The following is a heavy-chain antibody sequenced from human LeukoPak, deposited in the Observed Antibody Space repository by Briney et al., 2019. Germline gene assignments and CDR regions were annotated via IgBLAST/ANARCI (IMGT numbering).Heavy chain of an antibody. J-gene: IGHJ5*01. V-gene: IGHV5-51*01. Sequence: GESLKTSFKGSGYSFTSYWIGWVRQMPGKGMGWMGIIYPGDYDTRYSPSFQGLVTISADKSISTAYLKWSSLNASDTAMYYCARHGISSHEQGWFYSWGQGNPVSVSS. CDR3: ARHGISSHEQGWFYS. D-gene: IGHD6-13*01. CDR2: IYPGDYDT. CDR1: GYSFTSYW.